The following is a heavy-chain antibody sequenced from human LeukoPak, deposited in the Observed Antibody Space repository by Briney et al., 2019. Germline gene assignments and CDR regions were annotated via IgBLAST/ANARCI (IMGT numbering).Heavy chain of an antibody. D-gene: IGHD3-10*02. J-gene: IGHJ5*02. Sequence: GGSLRLSCAASGFTVSSNYMSWVRQAPGKGLEWVSVIYGGGATYYADSVKGRFTISRDNSKNTLYLQMNSLRAEDTAVYYCARITMSRFDPWGQGTLVTVSS. CDR1: GFTVSSNY. CDR2: IYGGGAT. CDR3: ARITMSRFDP. V-gene: IGHV3-53*01.